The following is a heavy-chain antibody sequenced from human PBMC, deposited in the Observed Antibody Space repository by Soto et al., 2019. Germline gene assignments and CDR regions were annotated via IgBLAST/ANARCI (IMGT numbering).Heavy chain of an antibody. D-gene: IGHD5-18*01. J-gene: IGHJ5*02. CDR1: GGSISSGGYY. Sequence: PSETLSLTCTVSGGSISSGGYYWSWIRQHPGKGLEWIGYIYYSGSTYYNPSLKSRVTISVDTSKNQFSLKLSSVTAADTAVYYCARGGGDVYSYGYRVNWFDPRGQGTLVTVSS. V-gene: IGHV4-31*03. CDR3: ARGGGDVYSYGYRVNWFDP. CDR2: IYYSGST.